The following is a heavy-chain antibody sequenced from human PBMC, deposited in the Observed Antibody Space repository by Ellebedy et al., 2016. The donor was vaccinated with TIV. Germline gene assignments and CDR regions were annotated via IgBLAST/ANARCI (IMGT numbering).Heavy chain of an antibody. Sequence: ASVKVSXKVSGYTLTELSMHWVRQAPGKGLEWMGGFDPEDGETIYAQKLQGRVTMTTDTSTSTAYMELRSLRSDDTAVYYCARDLYSGYDYMDYWGQGTLVTVSS. CDR2: FDPEDGET. CDR1: GYTLTELS. CDR3: ARDLYSGYDYMDY. J-gene: IGHJ4*02. V-gene: IGHV1-24*01. D-gene: IGHD5-12*01.